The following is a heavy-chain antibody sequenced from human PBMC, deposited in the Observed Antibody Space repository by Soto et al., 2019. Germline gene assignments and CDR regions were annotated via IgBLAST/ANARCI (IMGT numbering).Heavy chain of an antibody. Sequence: QVQLVESGGGLVKPGGSLRLSCAASGFTFSDYYMSWIRQAPGKGLEWVSYISSSGDIIDYADSVKGRLTISRDNAKQSLYLKMNSLRAEDTAVYYCARDGDYYDSGGYFLRDAFDIWGQGTMVTVSS. D-gene: IGHD3-22*01. J-gene: IGHJ3*02. V-gene: IGHV3-11*01. CDR2: ISSSGDII. CDR3: ARDGDYYDSGGYFLRDAFDI. CDR1: GFTFSDYY.